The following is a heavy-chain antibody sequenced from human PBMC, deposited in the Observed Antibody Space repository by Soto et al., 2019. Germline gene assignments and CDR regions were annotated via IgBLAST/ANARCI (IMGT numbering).Heavy chain of an antibody. V-gene: IGHV4-34*01. CDR3: ARLLRSYYYYYYGMDV. J-gene: IGHJ6*02. D-gene: IGHD1-26*01. CDR1: GGSFSGYY. Sequence: SETLSLTCAVYGGSFSGYYWSWIRQPPGKGLEWIGEINHSGSTNYNPSLKSRVTISVDTSKNQFSLKLSSVTAADTAVYYCARLLRSYYYYYYGMDVWGQGTTVTVSS. CDR2: INHSGST.